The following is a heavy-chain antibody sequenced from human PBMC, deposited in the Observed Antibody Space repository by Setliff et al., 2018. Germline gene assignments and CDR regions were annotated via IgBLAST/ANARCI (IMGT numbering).Heavy chain of an antibody. CDR2: IHHSGST. V-gene: IGHV4-38-2*02. CDR3: AREGNTRPTYYYYGMDV. CDR1: GYSISSGYY. J-gene: IGHJ6*02. Sequence: PSETLSLTCAVSGYSISSGYYWGWIRQPPGKGLELIGYIHHSGSTYYNPSLKSRVTISADTSKNQFSLTLSSVTAADTAVYYCAREGNTRPTYYYYGMDVWGQGTTVTVSS.